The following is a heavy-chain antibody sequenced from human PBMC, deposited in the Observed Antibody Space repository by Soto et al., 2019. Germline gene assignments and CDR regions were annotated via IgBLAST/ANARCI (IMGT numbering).Heavy chain of an antibody. CDR3: ARVYYYDSSGYYYAY. CDR1: GYSFTSDW. V-gene: IGHV5-51*01. CDR2: IYPGDSDT. D-gene: IGHD3-22*01. Sequence: GESLKISCQGSGYSFTSDWIGGVRQMPGKGLEWMGIIYPGDSDTRYSPSFQGQVTISADKSINTAYLQWSSLKASDTAIYYCARVYYYDSSGYYYAYWGQGTLVTVSS. J-gene: IGHJ4*02.